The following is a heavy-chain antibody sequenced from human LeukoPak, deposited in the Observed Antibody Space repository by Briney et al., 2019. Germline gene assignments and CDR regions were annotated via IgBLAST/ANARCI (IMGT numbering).Heavy chain of an antibody. J-gene: IGHJ4*02. CDR1: GFTFSSSW. CDR2: IKEDGREK. Sequence: GGSLRLSCATSGFTFSSSWMSWVRQAPGKGLECVANIKEDGREKCYVDSVKGRFTISRDNAKNSLYLQMSSLRAEDTAVYYCARGGRPDYWGQGTLVTVSS. V-gene: IGHV3-7*01. CDR3: ARGGRPDY. D-gene: IGHD3-10*01.